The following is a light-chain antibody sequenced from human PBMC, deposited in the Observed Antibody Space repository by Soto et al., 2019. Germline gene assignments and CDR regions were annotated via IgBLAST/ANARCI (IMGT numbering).Light chain of an antibody. CDR2: DIS. V-gene: IGLV2-8*01. CDR3: PSYAASDILL. Sequence: QSALTQPPSASGSLGQSVTISCTGTSSDVGDYNFVSWYQQHPGKAPKLVIYDISNRPSGVPDRFSGSKSGNTASLTVSGLQAEDEAEYYCPSYAASDILLFGGGTKVTVL. J-gene: IGLJ2*01. CDR1: SSDVGDYNF.